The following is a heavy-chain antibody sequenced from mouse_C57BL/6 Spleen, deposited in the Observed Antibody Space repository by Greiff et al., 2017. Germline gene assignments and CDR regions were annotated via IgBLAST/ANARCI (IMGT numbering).Heavy chain of an antibody. CDR1: GFNIKDYY. D-gene: IGHD1-1*01. J-gene: IGHJ2*01. Sequence: VQLQQSGAELVRPGASVKLSCTASGFNIKDYYMHWVKQRPEQGLEWIGRIDPEDGDTEYAPKFQGKATMTADTSSNTAYLQLSSLTSEDTAVYYCTARITTVSSYFDYWGQGTTLTVSS. V-gene: IGHV14-1*01. CDR3: TARITTVSSYFDY. CDR2: IDPEDGDT.